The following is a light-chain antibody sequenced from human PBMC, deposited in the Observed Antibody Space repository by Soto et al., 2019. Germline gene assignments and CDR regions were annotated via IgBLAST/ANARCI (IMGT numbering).Light chain of an antibody. V-gene: IGKV1-33*01. J-gene: IGKJ1*01. CDR2: DAS. Sequence: MHQKQTPSSLSASVGDRVTITCQASQDINNYLNWYQQKPRKAPNLLIFDASDLEAGVPSRFSGSGSGTDFTLTISSLQPEDVATYYCQQYDNLPWTFGQGTKVDIK. CDR3: QQYDNLPWT. CDR1: QDINNY.